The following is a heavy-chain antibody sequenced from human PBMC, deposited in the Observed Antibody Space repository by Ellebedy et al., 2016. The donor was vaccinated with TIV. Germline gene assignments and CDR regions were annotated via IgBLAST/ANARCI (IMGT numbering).Heavy chain of an antibody. Sequence: GESLKISXAASGFTFDMYSMNWVRQAAGKGLEWMSVIIGTGSTTYYADSVRGRFTVSRDNAKNSLYLQMNSLRDEDTALYYCARRGNYLGDAFDMWGHGAVVIVSS. V-gene: IGHV3-48*02. J-gene: IGHJ3*02. CDR2: IIGTGSTT. CDR1: GFTFDMYS. CDR3: ARRGNYLGDAFDM. D-gene: IGHD1-26*01.